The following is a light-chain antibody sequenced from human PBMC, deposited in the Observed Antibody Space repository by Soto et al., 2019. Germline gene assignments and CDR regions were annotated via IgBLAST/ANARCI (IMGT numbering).Light chain of an antibody. CDR2: EVS. V-gene: IGLV2-23*02. CDR1: SSDVGSYNL. Sequence: QSALTQAASVSGAPGQSITISCTGTSSDVGSYNLVSWYQQHPGKAPKLIIYEVSRRPSGVSNRFSGSRSGNTASLTISGLQAEDEADYYCCSHAGSITPVVFGGGTKVTVL. J-gene: IGLJ2*01. CDR3: CSHAGSITPVV.